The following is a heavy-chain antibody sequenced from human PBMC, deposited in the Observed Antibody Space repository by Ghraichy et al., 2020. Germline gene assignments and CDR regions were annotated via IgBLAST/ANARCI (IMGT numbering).Heavy chain of an antibody. D-gene: IGHD2-15*01. CDR3: ATVKRVVVSITTYHYAIDS. CDR1: NSSIINTAYY. CDR2: IFYNGNT. Sequence: SETLSLTCTVSNSSIINTAYYWTWIRQHPGKGLEWIGYIFYNGNTHYNPSLKSRVTISVDTSKNQFSLNLNSVTAADTAVYYCATVKRVVVSITTYHYAIDSWGQGTTVTVSS. J-gene: IGHJ6*02. V-gene: IGHV4-31*03.